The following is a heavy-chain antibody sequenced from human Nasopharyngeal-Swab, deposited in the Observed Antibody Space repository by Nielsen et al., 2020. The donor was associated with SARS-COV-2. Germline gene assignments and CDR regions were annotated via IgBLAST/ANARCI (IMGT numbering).Heavy chain of an antibody. Sequence: GGSLRLSCAASGFTFSSYWMSWVRQAPGKGLEWAANIKQDGSEKYYVDSVKGRFTISRDNAKNSLYLQMNSLRAEDTAVYYCARDALVPTPYFDYWGQGTLVTVSS. CDR3: ARDALVPTPYFDY. V-gene: IGHV3-7*03. D-gene: IGHD6-6*01. CDR1: GFTFSSYW. J-gene: IGHJ4*02. CDR2: IKQDGSEK.